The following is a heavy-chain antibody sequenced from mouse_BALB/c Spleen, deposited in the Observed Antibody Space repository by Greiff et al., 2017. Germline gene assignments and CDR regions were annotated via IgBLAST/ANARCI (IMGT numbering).Heavy chain of an antibody. CDR3: ARYRDGNYGYFDV. V-gene: IGHV3-8*02. Sequence: EVKLQESGPSLVKPSQTLSLTCSVTGDSITSGYWNWIRKFPGNKLEYMGYISYSGSTYYNPSLKSRISITRDTSKNQYYLQLNSVTTEDTATYYCARYRDGNYGYFDVWGAGTTVTVSS. J-gene: IGHJ1*01. D-gene: IGHD2-1*01. CDR1: GDSITSGY. CDR2: ISYSGST.